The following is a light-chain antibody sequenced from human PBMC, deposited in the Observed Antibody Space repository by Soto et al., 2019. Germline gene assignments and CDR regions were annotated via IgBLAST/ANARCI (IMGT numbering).Light chain of an antibody. CDR2: LAS. CDR3: MQGTYRRT. J-gene: IGKJ1*01. Sequence: DIVMTQSPLSLPVTPGEPASISCRSSQSLQHSNGYNYLDWYFQKPGQSPQLLIHLASNRASGVPVRFSGSGSGTDFTLNISSVEAEDVGLYYCMQGTYRRTFGQGTKVDI. V-gene: IGKV2-28*01. CDR1: QSLQHSNGYNY.